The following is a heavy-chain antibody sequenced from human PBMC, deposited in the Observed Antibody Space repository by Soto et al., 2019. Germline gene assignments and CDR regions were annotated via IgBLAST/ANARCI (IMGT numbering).Heavy chain of an antibody. V-gene: IGHV1-69*02. CDR2: IIPILGIA. D-gene: IGHD4-17*01. CDR1: GGTFSSYT. CDR3: ARSHGDSSREFDY. Sequence: SVKVSCKASGGTFSSYTISWVRQAPGQGLEWMGRIIPILGIANYAQKFQGRVTITADKSTSTAYMELSSLRSEDTAVYYCARSHGDSSREFDYWGQGTLVTVSS. J-gene: IGHJ4*02.